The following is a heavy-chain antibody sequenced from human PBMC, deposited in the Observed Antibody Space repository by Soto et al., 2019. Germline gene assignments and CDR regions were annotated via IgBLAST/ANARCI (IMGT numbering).Heavy chain of an antibody. V-gene: IGHV4-31*03. Sequence: TLSLTCTVSGGSISSGGYYWSWIRQHPGKGLEWIGYIYYSGSTYYNPSLKSRVTISVDTSKNQFSLKLSSVTAADTAVYYCARDLNYDSSGYSWAFDIWGQGTMVTVSS. CDR3: ARDLNYDSSGYSWAFDI. CDR1: GGSISSGGYY. D-gene: IGHD3-22*01. J-gene: IGHJ3*02. CDR2: IYYSGST.